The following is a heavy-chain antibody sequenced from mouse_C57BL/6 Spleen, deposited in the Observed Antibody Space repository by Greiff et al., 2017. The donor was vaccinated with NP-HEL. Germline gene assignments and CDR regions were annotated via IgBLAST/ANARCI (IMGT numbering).Heavy chain of an antibody. Sequence: EVMLVESGGGLVKPGGSLKLSCAASGFTFSSYTMSWVRQTPEKRLEWVATISGGGGNTYYPDSVKGRFTISRDNAKNTLYLQMSSLRSEDTALYYCARDGSSSFDYWGQGTTLTVSS. J-gene: IGHJ2*01. V-gene: IGHV5-9*01. D-gene: IGHD1-1*01. CDR3: ARDGSSSFDY. CDR2: ISGGGGNT. CDR1: GFTFSSYT.